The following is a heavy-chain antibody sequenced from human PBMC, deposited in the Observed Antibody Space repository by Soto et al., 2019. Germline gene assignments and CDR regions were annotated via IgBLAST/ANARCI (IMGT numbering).Heavy chain of an antibody. D-gene: IGHD3-9*01. V-gene: IGHV3-23*01. CDR2: ISGSGATT. CDR1: GFTFSSYA. Sequence: GGSLRLSCAASGFTFSSYAMTWVRQAQGKGLEWVSGISGSGATTSYADSVKGRFTVSRDNSKNTLYLQMNSLRVEDTAVYYCAKLRYFDWSSYNWFEYWGQGTPVTVSS. CDR3: AKLRYFDWSSYNWFEY. J-gene: IGHJ5*01.